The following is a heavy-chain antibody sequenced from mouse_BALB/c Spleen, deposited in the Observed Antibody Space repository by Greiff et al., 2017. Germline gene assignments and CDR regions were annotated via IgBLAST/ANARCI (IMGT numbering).Heavy chain of an antibody. CDR3: TRGGGLFAY. J-gene: IGHJ3*01. CDR2: IRLKSNNYAT. CDR1: GFTFSNYW. V-gene: IGHV6-6*02. D-gene: IGHD6-1*01. Sequence: EVKLEESGGGLVQPGGSMKLSCVASGFTFSNYWMNWVRQSPEKGLEWVAEIRLKSNNYATHYAESVKGRFTISRDDSKSSVYLQMNNLRAEDTGIYYCTRGGGLFAYWGQGTLVTVSA.